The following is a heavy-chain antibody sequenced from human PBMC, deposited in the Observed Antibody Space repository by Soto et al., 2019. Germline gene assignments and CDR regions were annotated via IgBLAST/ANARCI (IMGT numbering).Heavy chain of an antibody. Sequence: EMQLVESGGGLVQPGRSLRLSCVGSGFIADDYAMHWVRQPPGKGLEWVSCISSNSETINYADSVKGRFTISRDNAKNSIFLQTNSLRPDDTAFLYCATDMQWGRINTIHYCDSWGQGTLVTVSS. CDR1: GFIADDYA. J-gene: IGHJ4*02. V-gene: IGHV3-9*02. D-gene: IGHD3-3*01. CDR2: ISSNSETI. CDR3: ATDMQWGRINTIHYCDS.